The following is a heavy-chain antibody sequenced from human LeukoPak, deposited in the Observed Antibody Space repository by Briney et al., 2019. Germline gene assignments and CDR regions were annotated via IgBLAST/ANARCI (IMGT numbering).Heavy chain of an antibody. Sequence: GGSLRLSCAASGFTFSSYEMNWVRQATGKGLEWISYISRSGSTISYADSVKGRFTISRDNAKNSLYLQMNSLRAEDTAVYYCARPYTAYAFDYWGQGTLVTVSS. CDR2: ISRSGSTI. CDR1: GFTFSSYE. V-gene: IGHV3-48*03. CDR3: ARPYTAYAFDY. D-gene: IGHD5-12*01. J-gene: IGHJ4*02.